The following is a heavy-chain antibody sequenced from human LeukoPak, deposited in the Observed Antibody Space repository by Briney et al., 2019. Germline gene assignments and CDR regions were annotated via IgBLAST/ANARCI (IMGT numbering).Heavy chain of an antibody. D-gene: IGHD5-18*01. Sequence: PGGSLRLSCAASGFTFSNYGMHWVRQAPGKGLEWVAVISYDGSSKKYADSVKGRFTISRDNSKNTLYLQTNSLRTEDTAVYYCVKWGNPDRDMVIEVFFDYWGQGTLVTVSS. V-gene: IGHV3-30*18. J-gene: IGHJ4*02. CDR1: GFTFSNYG. CDR3: VKWGNPDRDMVIEVFFDY. CDR2: ISYDGSSK.